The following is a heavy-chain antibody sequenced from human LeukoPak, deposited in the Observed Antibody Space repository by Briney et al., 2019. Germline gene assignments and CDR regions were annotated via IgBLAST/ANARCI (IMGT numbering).Heavy chain of an antibody. Sequence: SETLSLTCTVSGGSISSGGYYWSWIRQHPGKGLEWIGYIYYSGSTYYNPSLKSRVTISVDTSKNQFSLKLSSVTAAGTAVYYCARVVYYDSSGPTSSWFDPWGQGTLVTVSS. CDR3: ARVVYYDSSGPTSSWFDP. CDR2: IYYSGST. D-gene: IGHD3-22*01. V-gene: IGHV4-31*03. J-gene: IGHJ5*02. CDR1: GGSISSGGYY.